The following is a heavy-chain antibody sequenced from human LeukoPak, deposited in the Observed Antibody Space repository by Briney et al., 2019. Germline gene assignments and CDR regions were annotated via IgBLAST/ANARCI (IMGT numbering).Heavy chain of an antibody. CDR1: GYTFTGYY. CDR2: INPNSGGT. J-gene: IGHJ4*02. Sequence: ASVKVSCKASGYTFTGYYMHWVRQAPGQGLEWMGWINPNSGGTNYAQKFQGRVTMTRDTSISTAYMELSRLRSDDTAVYYCATLGCSGGSCYPGYGLPPFDYWGQGTLVTVSS. CDR3: ATLGCSGGSCYPGYGLPPFDY. V-gene: IGHV1-2*02. D-gene: IGHD2-15*01.